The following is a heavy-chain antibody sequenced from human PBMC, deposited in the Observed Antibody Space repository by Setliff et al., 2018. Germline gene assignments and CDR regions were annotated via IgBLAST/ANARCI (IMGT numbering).Heavy chain of an antibody. CDR3: AREDGPNYYYYYMDI. CDR1: GGSISSGNYY. V-gene: IGHV4-61*09. Sequence: SETLSLTCTVSGGSISSGNYYWSWIRQPAGKGLEWIGHIQTSGTTNYNPSLKSRVTISVNTSKNQFSLKLSAVTAADTAVYFCAREDGPNYYYYYMDIWGKGTTVTVSS. CDR2: IQTSGTT. D-gene: IGHD2-8*01. J-gene: IGHJ6*03.